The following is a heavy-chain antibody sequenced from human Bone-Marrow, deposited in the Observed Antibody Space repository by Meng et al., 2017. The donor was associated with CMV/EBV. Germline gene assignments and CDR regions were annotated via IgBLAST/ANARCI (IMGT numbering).Heavy chain of an antibody. Sequence: GGSLRLSCAASGFTFSSYAMHWVRQAPGKGLEWVAVISYDGSNKYYADSVKGRFTISRDNSKNTLYLQMNSLRAEDTAVYYRARGGRDGYLYYFDYWGQGTLVTVSS. J-gene: IGHJ4*02. D-gene: IGHD5-24*01. CDR1: GFTFSSYA. CDR2: ISYDGSNK. CDR3: ARGGRDGYLYYFDY. V-gene: IGHV3-30-3*01.